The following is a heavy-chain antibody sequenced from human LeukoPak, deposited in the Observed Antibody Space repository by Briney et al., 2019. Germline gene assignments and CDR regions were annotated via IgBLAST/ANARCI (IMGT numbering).Heavy chain of an antibody. Sequence: GGSLRLSCAASGFTFDDYAMHWVRQAPGKGLEWVSGISWNSGSIGYADSVKGRFTISRDNAKNSLYLQMNSLRADDTAVYYCARANPFRSWSLTDYWGQGTLVTVSS. CDR3: ARANPFRSWSLTDY. V-gene: IGHV3-9*01. J-gene: IGHJ4*02. CDR1: GFTFDDYA. D-gene: IGHD6-13*01. CDR2: ISWNSGSI.